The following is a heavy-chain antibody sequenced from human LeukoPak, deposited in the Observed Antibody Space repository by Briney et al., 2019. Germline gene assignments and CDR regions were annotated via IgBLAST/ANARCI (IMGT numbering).Heavy chain of an antibody. D-gene: IGHD6-13*01. CDR1: GFTFSSYS. CDR3: AGGDWYSSSWYFDY. V-gene: IGHV3-21*01. CDR2: ISSSSSYR. J-gene: IGHJ4*02. Sequence: GGSLRLSCAASGFTFSSYSMNWVRQAPGKGLEWVSSISSSSSYRYYAVSVKGRFTISRDNAKNSLYLQMNSLRAEDTAVYYCAGGDWYSSSWYFDYWGQGTLVTVSS.